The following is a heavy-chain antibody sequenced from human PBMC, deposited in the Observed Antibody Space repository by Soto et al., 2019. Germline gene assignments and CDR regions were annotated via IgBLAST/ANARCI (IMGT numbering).Heavy chain of an antibody. CDR3: ARDLMGTGYSSSWYLPDYYYGMDV. D-gene: IGHD6-13*01. CDR1: GFTFSSYE. CDR2: ISSSGSTI. Sequence: QTGGSVRLSCAASGFTFSSYEMNWVRQAPGKWLEWVSYISSSGSTIYYADSVKGRFTISRDNAKNSLYLQMNSLRAEDTAVYYCARDLMGTGYSSSWYLPDYYYGMDVWGQGXTVTVYS. V-gene: IGHV3-48*03. J-gene: IGHJ6*02.